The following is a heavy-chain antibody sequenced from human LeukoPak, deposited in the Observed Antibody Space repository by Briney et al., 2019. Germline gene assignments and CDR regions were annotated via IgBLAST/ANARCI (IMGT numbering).Heavy chain of an antibody. CDR2: VGIDSGNT. CDR3: ARDYKYAFDN. J-gene: IGHJ4*02. Sequence: GGSLRLSCAASGFTFSDYSMNWVRQAPGQGLEWISYVGIDSGNTNYADSVKGRFTISGDKAKNSLYLQMNSLRVEDTAVYYCARDYKYAFDNWGQGTLVTVSS. CDR1: GFTFSDYS. D-gene: IGHD5-24*01. V-gene: IGHV3-48*01.